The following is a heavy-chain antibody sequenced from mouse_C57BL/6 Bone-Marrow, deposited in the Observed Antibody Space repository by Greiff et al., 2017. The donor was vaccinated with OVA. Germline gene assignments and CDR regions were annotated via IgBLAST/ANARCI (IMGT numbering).Heavy chain of an antibody. Sequence: DVHLVESGGGLVQPGESLKLSCESNEYEFPSHDMSWVRKTPEKRLELVAAINSDGGSTYYPDTMERRFIISRDNTKKTLYLQMSSLRSEDTAWCYCARHCYGSSHWYFDVWGTGTTVTVSS. D-gene: IGHD1-1*01. J-gene: IGHJ1*03. V-gene: IGHV5-2*01. CDR2: INSDGGST. CDR1: EYEFPSHD. CDR3: ARHCYGSSHWYFDV.